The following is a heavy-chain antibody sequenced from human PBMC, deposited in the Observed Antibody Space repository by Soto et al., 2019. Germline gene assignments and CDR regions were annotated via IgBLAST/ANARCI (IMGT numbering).Heavy chain of an antibody. CDR3: TTDSYSTIIIVRFDY. CDR1: GFTFSNAW. V-gene: IGHV3-15*07. J-gene: IGHJ4*01. D-gene: IGHD3-22*01. CDR2: IKSKTDGGTT. Sequence: GGSLRLSCAASGFTFSNAWINWVRQAPGKGLEWVDRIKSKTDGGTTDYAEPVKGRFAISRDDSNNMVYLQMNSLKIEDTAVYYCTTDSYSTIIIVRFDYWGHGTLVTVSS.